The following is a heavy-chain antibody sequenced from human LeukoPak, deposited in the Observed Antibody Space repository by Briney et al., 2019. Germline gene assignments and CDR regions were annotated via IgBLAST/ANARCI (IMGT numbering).Heavy chain of an antibody. V-gene: IGHV3-30*18. J-gene: IGHJ4*02. CDR3: ANGGYSSSWYVVDY. CDR1: GFTFSSYG. CDR2: ISYDGSNK. Sequence: PGGSLRLSCAASGFTFSSYGMHWVRQAPGKGLEWVAVISYDGSNKYYADSVKGRFTISRDNSKNTLYLQMNSLRPEDTAVCYCANGGYSSSWYVVDYWGQGTLVTVSS. D-gene: IGHD6-13*01.